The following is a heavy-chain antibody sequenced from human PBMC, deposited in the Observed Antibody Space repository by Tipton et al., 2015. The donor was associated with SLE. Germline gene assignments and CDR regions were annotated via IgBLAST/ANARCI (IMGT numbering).Heavy chain of an antibody. CDR3: ARGPQWEPPSFDI. Sequence: QLVQSGAEVKKPGASVKVSCKASGYTFNSYGVSWVRQAPGQGLEWMGWISAYNGNTNYAQNLQGRVTMTTDTSTNTAYMELRSLTSYDTAIYYCARGPQWEPPSFDIWGHWTMVTVSS. CDR1: GYTFNSYG. V-gene: IGHV1-18*01. J-gene: IGHJ3*02. CDR2: ISAYNGNT. D-gene: IGHD1-26*01.